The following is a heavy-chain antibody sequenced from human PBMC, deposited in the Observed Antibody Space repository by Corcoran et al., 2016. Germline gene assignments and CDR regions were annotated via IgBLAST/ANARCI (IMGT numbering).Heavy chain of an antibody. CDR2: INHSGST. D-gene: IGHD1-26*01. V-gene: IGHV4-34*01. Sequence: QVQLQQWGAGLLKPSETLSLTCAVYGGSFSGYYWSWIRQPPGKGLEWIGEINHSGSTNYNPSLKSRVTISVDTSKNQLSLKLSSVTAADTAVYYCARGPLTHSPLDYWGQGTLVTVSS. J-gene: IGHJ4*02. CDR3: ARGPLTHSPLDY. CDR1: GGSFSGYY.